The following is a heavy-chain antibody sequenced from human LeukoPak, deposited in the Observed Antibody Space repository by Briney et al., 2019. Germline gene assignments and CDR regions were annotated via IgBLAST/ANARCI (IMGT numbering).Heavy chain of an antibody. J-gene: IGHJ6*02. CDR2: INPNSGGT. V-gene: IGHV1-2*02. D-gene: IGHD3-9*01. CDR3: ARGTTWLDWAPMDV. CDR1: GYTFTGYY. Sequence: ASVKVSCKASGYTFTGYYMHWVRQAPGQGLEWMGWINPNSGGTNYAQKFQGRVTMTRDTSISTAYMELSRLRSDDTAVYHCARGTTWLDWAPMDVWGQGTTVTVSS.